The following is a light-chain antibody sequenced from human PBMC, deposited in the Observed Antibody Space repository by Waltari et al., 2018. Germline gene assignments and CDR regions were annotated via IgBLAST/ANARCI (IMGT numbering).Light chain of an antibody. J-gene: IGKJ4*01. CDR2: GAS. CDR3: QQYNRWPPLT. Sequence: EVVMTQSPAALSVSPGERVTLSCKASQNIDNNLAWYQQKPGQSPRLLIYGASTSATGVPARFSGSGSGTAFTLTISSLQSEDCAVFYCQQYNRWPPLTFGGGTKVEIK. V-gene: IGKV3-15*01. CDR1: QNIDNN.